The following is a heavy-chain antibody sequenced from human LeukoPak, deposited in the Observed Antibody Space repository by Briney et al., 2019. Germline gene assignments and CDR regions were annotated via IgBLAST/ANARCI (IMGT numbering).Heavy chain of an antibody. Sequence: GGSLRLSCAASGFTFSSYSMNWVRQAPGKGLEWVSYISGGGETRYYADSVKGRFTISRDNGKNSLYLQMNSLRVEDTAVYYCARDASGGNLPFDYWGLGTPVTVSS. CDR3: ARDASGGNLPFDY. CDR1: GFTFSSYS. D-gene: IGHD4-23*01. V-gene: IGHV3-48*04. J-gene: IGHJ4*02. CDR2: ISGGGETR.